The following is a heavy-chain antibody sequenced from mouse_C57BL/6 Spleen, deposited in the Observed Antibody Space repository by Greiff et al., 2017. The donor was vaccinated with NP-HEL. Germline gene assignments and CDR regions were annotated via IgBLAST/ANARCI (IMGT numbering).Heavy chain of an antibody. CDR2: ISDGGSYT. J-gene: IGHJ4*01. CDR1: GFTFSSYA. V-gene: IGHV5-4*01. Sequence: EVMLVESGGGLVKPGGSLKLSCAASGFTFSSYAMSWVRQTPEKRLEWVATISDGGSYTYYPDNVKGRFTISRDNAKNNLYLQMSHLKSEDTAMYYCARDGDGSSPYAMDYWGQGTSVTVSS. D-gene: IGHD1-1*01. CDR3: ARDGDGSSPYAMDY.